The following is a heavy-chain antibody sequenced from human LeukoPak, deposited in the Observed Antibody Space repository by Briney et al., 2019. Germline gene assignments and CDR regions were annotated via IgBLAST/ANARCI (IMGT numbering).Heavy chain of an antibody. Sequence: GGSLRPSCAASGFTVSSNYMSWVRQASGKGLEWVSVIYSGGSTYYADSVKGRFTISRDNSKNTLYLQMNSLRAEDTAVYYCANRYIAVAGTVFDYWGQGTLVTVSS. CDR1: GFTVSSNY. CDR3: ANRYIAVAGTVFDY. D-gene: IGHD6-19*01. V-gene: IGHV3-66*02. CDR2: IYSGGST. J-gene: IGHJ4*02.